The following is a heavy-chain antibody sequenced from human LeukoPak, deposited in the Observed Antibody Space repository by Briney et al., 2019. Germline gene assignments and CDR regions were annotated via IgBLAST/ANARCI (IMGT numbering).Heavy chain of an antibody. CDR1: GGSISSYY. V-gene: IGHV4-4*07. CDR2: IYISGSGST. D-gene: IGHD6-19*01. Sequence: SETLSLTCTVAGGSISSYYWSWIRQPAGKGLEWIGRIYISGSGSTNYNPSLKSRVTMSVDTSKNQFSLKLSSVTAADTAVYYCARDKRVAVAGTYIYYYYMDVWGNGTTVTISS. CDR3: ARDKRVAVAGTYIYYYYMDV. J-gene: IGHJ6*03.